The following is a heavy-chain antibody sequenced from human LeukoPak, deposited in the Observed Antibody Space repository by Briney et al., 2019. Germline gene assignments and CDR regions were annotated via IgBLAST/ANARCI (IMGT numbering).Heavy chain of an antibody. CDR3: ARMFYDSSGYNLDY. CDR1: GFSLSTSGMC. Sequence: SGPTLVNPTQTLTLTCTFSGFSLSTSGMCVSWVRQPPGKALEWLALIDWDDDKYYSTSLKTRLTISKDTSKNQVVLTMTNMDPVDTATYYCARMFYDSSGYNLDYWGQGTLVTVSS. J-gene: IGHJ4*02. D-gene: IGHD3-22*01. V-gene: IGHV2-70*20. CDR2: IDWDDDK.